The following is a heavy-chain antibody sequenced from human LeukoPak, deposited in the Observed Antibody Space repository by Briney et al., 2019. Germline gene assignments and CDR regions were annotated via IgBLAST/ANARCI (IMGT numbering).Heavy chain of an antibody. V-gene: IGHV4-34*01. CDR1: GGSFSGYC. Sequence: SETLSLTCAVYGGSFSGYCWSWIRQPPGKGLEWIGEINHSGSTNYNPSLKSRVTISVDTSKNQFSLKLSSVTAADTAVYYCASPWVIAARQGGSWGQGTLVTVSS. CDR2: INHSGST. J-gene: IGHJ5*02. CDR3: ASPWVIAARQGGS. D-gene: IGHD6-6*01.